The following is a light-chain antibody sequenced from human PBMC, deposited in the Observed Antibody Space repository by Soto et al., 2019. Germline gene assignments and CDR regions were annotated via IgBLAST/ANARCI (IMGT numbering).Light chain of an antibody. Sequence: EIVLTQSPATLSVSPGDSATRSCRASQSVGPNLVWYQQRFGQSPRLLIYHVSTRATGVPARFSGSGSGTDFTITICSLQAEDKACYCGHYYYISPLAFGLGTKVDIK. CDR3: HYYYISPLA. V-gene: IGKV3-15*01. J-gene: IGKJ4*01. CDR2: HVS. CDR1: QSVGPN.